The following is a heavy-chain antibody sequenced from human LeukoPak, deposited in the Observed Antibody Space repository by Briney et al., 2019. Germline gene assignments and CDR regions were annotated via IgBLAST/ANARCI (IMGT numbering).Heavy chain of an antibody. CDR3: AATATTRGERDY. D-gene: IGHD1-7*01. V-gene: IGHV3-11*04. J-gene: IGHJ4*02. CDR1: GFTFNDYH. CDR2: IGPSGSSM. Sequence: GGSLRLSCAASGFTFNDYHISWIRQAPGKRLEWVAYIGPSGSSMHYVDSVKGRFTISRDNAKKSAYLHMNSLRAEDTAMYYCAATATTRGERDYWGQGTLVTVSS.